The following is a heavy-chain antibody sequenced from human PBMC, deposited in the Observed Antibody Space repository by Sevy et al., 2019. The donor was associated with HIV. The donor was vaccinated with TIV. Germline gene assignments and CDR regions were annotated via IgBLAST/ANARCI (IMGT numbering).Heavy chain of an antibody. Sequence: GGSLRLSCAASGFTFSSYTMNWVRQAPGKGLEWISYISSSGSTIYYADSVKGLFTISRDNAKNSLYLQMNSLRDEDTAGYYCARDYLGYCTTTVCWGWFDPWGQGTLVTVSS. CDR2: ISSSGSTI. V-gene: IGHV3-48*02. J-gene: IGHJ5*02. CDR1: GFTFSSYT. D-gene: IGHD2-8*01. CDR3: ARDYLGYCTTTVCWGWFDP.